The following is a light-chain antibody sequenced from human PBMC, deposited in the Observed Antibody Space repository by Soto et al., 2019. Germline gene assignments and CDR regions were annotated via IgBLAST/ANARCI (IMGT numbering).Light chain of an antibody. J-gene: IGLJ3*02. Sequence: QSALTQPPSASGSPGQSVTISCTGNSSDVGAYKYVSWYQQYPGKAPKLMIYEVSKRPSGVPDRFSGSKSGNTASLTVSGLQAEDEADYYCTSYAGSNIWVFGGGTKLTVL. CDR3: TSYAGSNIWV. CDR2: EVS. V-gene: IGLV2-8*01. CDR1: SSDVGAYKY.